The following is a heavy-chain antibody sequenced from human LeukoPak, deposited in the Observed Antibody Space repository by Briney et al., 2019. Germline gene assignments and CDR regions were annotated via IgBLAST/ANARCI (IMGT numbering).Heavy chain of an antibody. V-gene: IGHV4-30-2*01. J-gene: IGHJ4*02. CDR1: GGSISSGGYS. CDR2: IYHSGST. D-gene: IGHD4-17*01. Sequence: PSETLSLTCAVSGGSISSGGYSWSWIRQPPGKGLEWIGYIYHSGSTYYNPSLKSRVTISVDRSKNQFSLKLSSVTAADTAVYYCARGYGDYDLDYWGQGTLVTVSS. CDR3: ARGYGDYDLDY.